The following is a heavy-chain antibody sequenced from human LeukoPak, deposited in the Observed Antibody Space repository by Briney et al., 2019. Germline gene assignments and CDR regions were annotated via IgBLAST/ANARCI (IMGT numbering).Heavy chain of an antibody. CDR2: IYYSGST. Sequence: SETLSLTCAVSGGSISSSNWWSWVRQPLGKGLEWIGYIYYSGSTYYNPSLKSRVTISVDTSKNQFSLKLSSVTAADTAVYYCARGPKGYCSSTSCYTTIWYFDLWGRGTLVTVSS. CDR1: GGSISSSNW. D-gene: IGHD2-2*02. CDR3: ARGPKGYCSSTSCYTTIWYFDL. J-gene: IGHJ2*01. V-gene: IGHV4-30-4*01.